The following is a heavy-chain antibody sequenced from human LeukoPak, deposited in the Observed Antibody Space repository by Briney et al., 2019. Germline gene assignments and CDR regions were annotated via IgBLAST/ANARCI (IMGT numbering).Heavy chain of an antibody. CDR1: GFTFSSYE. Sequence: PGGSLRLSCAASGFTFSSYEMNWVRQAPGKGLEWVSYISTTGSTIYYADSVKGRFTISRDNAKNSLYLHMNSLRAEDTAVYYCARRAGIYSHPYDYWGQGTLVTVSS. D-gene: IGHD1-14*01. J-gene: IGHJ4*02. V-gene: IGHV3-48*03. CDR3: ARRAGIYSHPYDY. CDR2: ISTTGSTI.